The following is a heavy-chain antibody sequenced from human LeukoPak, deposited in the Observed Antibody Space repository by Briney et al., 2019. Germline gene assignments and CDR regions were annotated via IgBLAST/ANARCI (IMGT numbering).Heavy chain of an antibody. CDR2: IKSKTDGGTT. V-gene: IGHV3-15*01. J-gene: IGHJ4*02. D-gene: IGHD1-26*01. CDR3: TTDTLVGATNGVDY. CDR1: GFTFSNAW. Sequence: GGSLRLSCAASGFTFSNAWMSWVRQAPGKGLEWVGRIKSKTDGGTTDYAAPVNGRFTIARDDSKNKLYLQMNSLKTEDTAVYYCTTDTLVGATNGVDYWGQGTLVTASS.